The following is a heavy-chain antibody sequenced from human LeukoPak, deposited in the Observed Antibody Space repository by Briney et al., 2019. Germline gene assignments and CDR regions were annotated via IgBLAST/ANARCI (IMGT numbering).Heavy chain of an antibody. CDR3: AREFDYYDSSGYGY. Sequence: GGSXRLSCAASGFTFSSYSMNWVRQAPGKGLEWVSYISSSSSYIYYADSVKGRFTISRDNAKNSLYLQMNSLRAEDTAVYYCAREFDYYDSSGYGYCGQGTLVTVSS. V-gene: IGHV3-21*01. CDR1: GFTFSSYS. J-gene: IGHJ4*02. D-gene: IGHD3-22*01. CDR2: ISSSSSYI.